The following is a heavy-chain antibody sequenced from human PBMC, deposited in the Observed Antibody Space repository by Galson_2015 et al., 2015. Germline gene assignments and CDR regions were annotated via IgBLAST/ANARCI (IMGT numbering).Heavy chain of an antibody. J-gene: IGHJ4*02. CDR2: IYSGGNT. Sequence: SLRLSCAASGFSVNSTYMNWVRQAPGKGLEWVSVIYSGGNTYYADSVKGRFTISRDNSKNTLYLQMNSLRVEDTAVYYCAGGRWGYWGQGTLVTVSS. V-gene: IGHV3-53*01. CDR3: AGGRWGY. CDR1: GFSVNSTY. D-gene: IGHD5-24*01.